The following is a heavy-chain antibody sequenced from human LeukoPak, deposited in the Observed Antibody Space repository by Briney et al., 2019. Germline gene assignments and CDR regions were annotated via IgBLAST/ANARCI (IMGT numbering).Heavy chain of an antibody. CDR2: ISGSGGST. V-gene: IGHV3-23*01. CDR3: AKDVPAAMHFDY. D-gene: IGHD2-2*01. Sequence: GGTLRLSCAASGFTFSSYGMSWVRQAPGKGLEWVSAISGSGGSTYYADSVKGRFTISRDNSKNTLYLQMNSLRAEDTAVYYCAKDVPAAMHFDYWGQGTLVTVSP. CDR1: GFTFSSYG. J-gene: IGHJ4*02.